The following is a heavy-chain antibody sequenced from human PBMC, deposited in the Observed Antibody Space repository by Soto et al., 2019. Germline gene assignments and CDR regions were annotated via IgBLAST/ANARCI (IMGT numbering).Heavy chain of an antibody. CDR3: ASDLPGVATNYGFDY. J-gene: IGHJ4*02. CDR1: GFTFSDAW. CDR2: FKSRGAGGTT. V-gene: IGHV3-15*07. Sequence: EVQLVESGGGLINPGGSLRLSCAAPGFTFSDAWMDWVRQAPGQGLEWVARFKSRGAGGTTDYAAPVKGRFTISRDDSDNTLSLQMDSLKIEDTGMYFCASDLPGVATNYGFDYWGQGILVTVSS. D-gene: IGHD1-7*01.